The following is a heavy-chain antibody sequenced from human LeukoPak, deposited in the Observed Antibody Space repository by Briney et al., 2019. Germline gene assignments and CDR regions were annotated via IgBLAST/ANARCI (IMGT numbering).Heavy chain of an antibody. CDR3: ARRIAAAGSLDY. CDR1: GGSISSYY. D-gene: IGHD6-13*01. CDR2: IYYSGST. J-gene: IGHJ4*02. V-gene: IGHV4-59*08. Sequence: SETLSLTCTVSGGSISSYYWSWIRQPPGKGLEWIGHIYYSGSTNYNPSLKSRVTISVDTSKNQFSLKLSSVTAADTAVYYCARRIAAAGSLDYWGQGTLVTVSS.